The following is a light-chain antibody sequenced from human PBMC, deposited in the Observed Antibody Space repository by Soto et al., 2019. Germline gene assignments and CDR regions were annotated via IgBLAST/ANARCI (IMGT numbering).Light chain of an antibody. CDR1: SSNIGAGYA. CDR3: QSHDNSLSGFYV. Sequence: QSVLTQPPSVSGAPGQRVTISCTGSSSNIGAGYAVHWYQQLPGTAPKLLIYGNTIRPSGVPDRFSGSRSGTSASLAITGLQAEDEADYHCQSHDNSLSGFYVFGTGTKLTVL. V-gene: IGLV1-40*01. CDR2: GNT. J-gene: IGLJ1*01.